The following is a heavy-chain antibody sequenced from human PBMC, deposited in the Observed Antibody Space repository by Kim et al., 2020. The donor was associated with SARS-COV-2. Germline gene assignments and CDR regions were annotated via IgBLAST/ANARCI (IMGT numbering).Heavy chain of an antibody. V-gene: IGHV4-34*01. Sequence: SETLSLTCAVYGGSFSGYYWSWIRQPPGKGLEWIGEINHSGSTNYNPSLKSRVTISVDTSKNQFSLKLSSVTAADTAVYYCARGGDYYDSSVPYWGQGTLVTVSS. CDR1: GGSFSGYY. J-gene: IGHJ4*02. D-gene: IGHD3-22*01. CDR2: INHSGST. CDR3: ARGGDYYDSSVPY.